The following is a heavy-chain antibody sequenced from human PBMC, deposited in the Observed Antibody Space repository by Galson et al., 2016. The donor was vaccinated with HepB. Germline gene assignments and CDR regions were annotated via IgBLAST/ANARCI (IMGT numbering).Heavy chain of an antibody. CDR3: ARPRTDFDGGWLQVFDRFDY. CDR2: IIPMFGTP. J-gene: IGHJ4*02. Sequence: SVKVSCKASGGSFISYAISWVRQAPGQGLEWMGGIIPMFGTPNYAQKFQGRVRITADESTSTVYMELSSLRSEDTAVYYCARPRTDFDGGWLQVFDRFDYWGQGTLVTVSS. V-gene: IGHV1-69*13. CDR1: GGSFISYA. D-gene: IGHD5-24*01.